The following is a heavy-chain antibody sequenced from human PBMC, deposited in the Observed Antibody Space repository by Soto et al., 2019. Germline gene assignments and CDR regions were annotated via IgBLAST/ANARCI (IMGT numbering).Heavy chain of an antibody. V-gene: IGHV3-11*01. D-gene: IGHD6-19*01. CDR2: ISSSRSTI. Sequence: QVPLVESGGGLVQPGGSLRLSCAASGFTFSDYYMSWIRHAPGKGLEWVSDISSSRSTIYYTDSVKGRFTISMDNAKNSLYLQINSLRAEDTAVYYCARLLPSSGGRLVYWGQGSLVAVSS. J-gene: IGHJ4*02. CDR3: ARLLPSSGGRLVY. CDR1: GFTFSDYY.